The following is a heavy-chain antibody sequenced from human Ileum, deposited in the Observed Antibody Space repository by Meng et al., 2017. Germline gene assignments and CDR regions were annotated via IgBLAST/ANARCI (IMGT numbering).Heavy chain of an antibody. D-gene: IGHD2-15*01. Sequence: GESLKISCAASGFSFSDYYMGWIRQAPGKGLEWVSYIAGSGETIYYADSVKGRFTISRDNAKKSSYLQMNSLKVEDAAVYYCATCLRRIYCRVGKDVWGHGTTVTVSS. CDR3: ATCLRRIYCRVGKDV. CDR1: GFSFSDYY. CDR2: IAGSGETI. V-gene: IGHV3-11*01. J-gene: IGHJ6*02.